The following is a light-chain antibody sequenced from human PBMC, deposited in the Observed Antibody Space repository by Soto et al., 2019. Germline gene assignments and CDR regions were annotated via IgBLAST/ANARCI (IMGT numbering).Light chain of an antibody. CDR3: QQYGSSSWT. V-gene: IGKV3-20*01. Sequence: DIVLTQSPGTLSLSPGERAALSCRASQSVSSSYLAWYQQKPGQAPRLLIYGASSRATGIPDTFSGRGSGTDFTLTISRLEPEDFAVYYCQQYGSSSWTFGPGTKVDIK. J-gene: IGKJ1*01. CDR2: GAS. CDR1: QSVSSSY.